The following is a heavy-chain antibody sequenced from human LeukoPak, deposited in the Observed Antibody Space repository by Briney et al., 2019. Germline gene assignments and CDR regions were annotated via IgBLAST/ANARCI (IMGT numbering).Heavy chain of an antibody. V-gene: IGHV4-39*01. CDR2: IYYSGST. J-gene: IGHJ4*02. D-gene: IGHD4-17*01. CDR3: ASSLALLATVTTYFDY. Sequence: NSSETLSLTCTVSGGSISSSSYYWGWIRQPPGKGLEWIGGIYYSGSTYYNPSLKSRVTISVDTSKNQFSLKLSSVTAADTAVYYCASSLALLATVTTYFDYWGQGTLVTVSS. CDR1: GGSISSSSYY.